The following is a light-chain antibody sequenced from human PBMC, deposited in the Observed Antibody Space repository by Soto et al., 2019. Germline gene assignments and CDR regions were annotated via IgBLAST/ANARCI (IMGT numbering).Light chain of an antibody. CDR3: QQYGSSPRT. J-gene: IGKJ2*01. V-gene: IGKV3-20*01. CDR2: GAS. Sequence: EIVLTQSPGTLSLSPGERVTVSCRASQSVSSSYLAWYQQKPGQAPRLLIYGASSRATGIPDRFSGSGSGTDFTLTISRLEPEDFAVYYCQQYGSSPRTFGQGTKLET. CDR1: QSVSSSY.